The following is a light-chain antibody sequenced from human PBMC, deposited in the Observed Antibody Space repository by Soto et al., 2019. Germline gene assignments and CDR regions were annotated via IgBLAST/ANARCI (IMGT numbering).Light chain of an antibody. J-gene: IGKJ5*01. CDR2: ASS. CDR3: HLYGISPH. CDR1: QSSGSNF. Sequence: DIGLTQSPGTLSLSPGERATLPCKTSQSSGSNFLAWYQHKPGQAPRLLIYASSNRATGIPDRFTGSASGTDFTLTINRLEPEYFAVYYCHLYGISPHFCQGTRMEIK. V-gene: IGKV3-20*01.